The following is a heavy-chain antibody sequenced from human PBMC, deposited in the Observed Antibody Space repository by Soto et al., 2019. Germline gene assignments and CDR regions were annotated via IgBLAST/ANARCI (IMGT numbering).Heavy chain of an antibody. CDR1: GFTFSNYW. J-gene: IGHJ4*02. CDR3: ARGPLDY. Sequence: EVQLVESGGGLFQPGGSLRLSCAASGFTFSNYWMNWVRQAPGGGLEWVANIKEDGTEKTYVDSVEGRFTNSRDNAKNSLDLQMNSLRVGDTAMYYCARGPLDYWGQGTLVTVSS. CDR2: IKEDGTEK. V-gene: IGHV3-7*03.